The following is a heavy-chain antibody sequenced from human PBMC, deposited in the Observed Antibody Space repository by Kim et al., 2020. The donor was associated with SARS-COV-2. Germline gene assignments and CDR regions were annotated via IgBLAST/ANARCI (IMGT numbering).Heavy chain of an antibody. CDR1: GFTFNNYW. Sequence: GGSLRLSCAVSGFTFNNYWMSWVRQAPGKGLEWEASIKGDGSETLYVGSVKGRFTISRDNAKNSLYLQMNSLTVEDTAVYYCTRGMYGHKTIFDDWGQGTLVTVSS. CDR3: TRGMYGHKTIFDD. CDR2: IKGDGSET. D-gene: IGHD3-3*01. J-gene: IGHJ4*02. V-gene: IGHV3-7*01.